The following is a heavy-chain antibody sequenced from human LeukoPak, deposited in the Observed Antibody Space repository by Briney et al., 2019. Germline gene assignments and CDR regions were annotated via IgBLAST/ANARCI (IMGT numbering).Heavy chain of an antibody. Sequence: ASVKVSCKTSGYTFNSYTINWVRQAPGQGLEWMGWINPNSGGTNYAQKFQGRVTMARDTSISTAYMELSRLRSDDTAVYYCARDYSSGWYYFDYWGQGTLVTVSS. D-gene: IGHD6-19*01. CDR2: INPNSGGT. J-gene: IGHJ4*02. CDR1: GYTFNSYT. V-gene: IGHV1-2*02. CDR3: ARDYSSGWYYFDY.